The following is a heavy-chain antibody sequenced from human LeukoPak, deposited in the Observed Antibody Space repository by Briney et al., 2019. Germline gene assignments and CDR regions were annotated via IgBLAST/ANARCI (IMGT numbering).Heavy chain of an antibody. V-gene: IGHV4-61*02. CDR3: ARIDDWLFDYYFDY. J-gene: IGHJ4*02. CDR1: GGSISSGSYY. D-gene: IGHD3-9*01. CDR2: IYTSGST. Sequence: SQTLSLTCTVSGGSISSGSYYWGWIRQPAGKGLEWIGRIYTSGSTNYNPSLKSRFTISVDTSKNQVSLKLSSVTAADTAVYHCARIDDWLFDYYFDYWGQGTLVTVSS.